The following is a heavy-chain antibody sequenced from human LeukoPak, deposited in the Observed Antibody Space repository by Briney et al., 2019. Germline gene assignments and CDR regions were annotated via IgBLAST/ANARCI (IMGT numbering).Heavy chain of an antibody. CDR2: ISSDESRT. V-gene: IGHV3-74*03. J-gene: IGHJ5*02. Sequence: PGGSLRLSCAASGFTFTTYWMDWVRQAPGKGLVWVSGISSDESRTAYADSVKGRFTISRDNAKNTLYLQMNSLRAEDTAVYYCARDPHCTMTYCYTGSWFDPWGQGTLVTVSS. D-gene: IGHD2-8*01. CDR3: ARDPHCTMTYCYTGSWFDP. CDR1: GFTFTTYW.